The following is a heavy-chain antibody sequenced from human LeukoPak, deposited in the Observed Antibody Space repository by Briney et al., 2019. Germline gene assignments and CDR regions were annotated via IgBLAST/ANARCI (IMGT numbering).Heavy chain of an antibody. CDR1: GYTFTGYY. CDR2: INPNSGGT. D-gene: IGHD3-3*01. Sequence: ASVKVSCKASGYTFTGYYMHWVRQAPGQGLEWMGWINPNSGGTNYAQKFQGRVTMTRDTSISTAYMELSRLRSDDTAVYYCARDMERGITIKFDPWGQGTLVTVSS. V-gene: IGHV1-2*02. J-gene: IGHJ5*02. CDR3: ARDMERGITIKFDP.